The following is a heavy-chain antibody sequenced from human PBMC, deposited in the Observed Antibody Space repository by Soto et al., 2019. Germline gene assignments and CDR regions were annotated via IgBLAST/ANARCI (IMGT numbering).Heavy chain of an antibody. Sequence: SETLSLTCTVSGGSISSSSYYWGWIRQPPGKGLEWIGSIYYSGSTYYNPSLKSRVTISVDTSKNQFSLKLSSVTAADTAVYYCAGGGYDILTGYNWFDPWGQGTLVTVSS. CDR3: AGGGYDILTGYNWFDP. D-gene: IGHD3-9*01. CDR2: IYYSGST. J-gene: IGHJ5*02. V-gene: IGHV4-39*01. CDR1: GGSISSSSYY.